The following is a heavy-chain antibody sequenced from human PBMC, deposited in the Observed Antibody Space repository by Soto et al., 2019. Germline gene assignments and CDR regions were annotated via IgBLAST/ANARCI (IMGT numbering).Heavy chain of an antibody. CDR2: IDNAGTDS. V-gene: IGHV3-74*01. J-gene: IGHJ6*04. D-gene: IGHD3-10*01. Sequence: EVQLVESGGGLVQPGGSLRLSCAASGFTLSGRSMHWVRQAPGKGLVWVSGIDNAGTDSTYADSVKSRFTSSRDNAKNMLYRQMTRLTVEDTAVYYCARGWFGPDVWGKGTTVTVSS. CDR3: ARGWFGPDV. CDR1: GFTLSGRS.